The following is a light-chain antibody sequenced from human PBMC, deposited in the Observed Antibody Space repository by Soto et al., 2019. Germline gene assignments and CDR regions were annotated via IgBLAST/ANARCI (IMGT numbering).Light chain of an antibody. CDR2: AAS. CDR3: QQSYSTSIT. CDR1: QSISSY. Sequence: DIQMTQYTSSLSASVGDRVTITCRASQSISSYLNWYHQKPGKAPKLLIYAASSLQSGVPSRFSGSGSGTDFTRTISSLQPEDFATYYCQQSYSTSITFCQG. V-gene: IGKV1-39*01. J-gene: IGKJ5*01.